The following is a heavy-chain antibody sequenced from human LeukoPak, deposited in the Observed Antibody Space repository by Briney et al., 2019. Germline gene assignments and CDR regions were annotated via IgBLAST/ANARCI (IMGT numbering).Heavy chain of an antibody. J-gene: IGHJ5*02. CDR3: ARTVFGAYNWFDP. Sequence: PGGSLRLSCAASGFTFSSYDMNWVRQAPGKGLEWVSSISSTSDYISYADSVKGRFTISRDNAKNSLFLQMNSLRVEDTAVYYCARTVFGAYNWFDPWGQGALVTVSS. CDR1: GFTFSSYD. V-gene: IGHV3-21*01. D-gene: IGHD3-3*01. CDR2: ISSTSDYI.